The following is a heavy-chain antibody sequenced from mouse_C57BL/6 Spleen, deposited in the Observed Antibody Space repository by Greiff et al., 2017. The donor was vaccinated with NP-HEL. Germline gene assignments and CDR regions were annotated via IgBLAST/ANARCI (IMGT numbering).Heavy chain of an antibody. J-gene: IGHJ2*01. Sequence: QVQLQQSGAELVRPGTSVKVSCKASGYAFTNYLIEWVKQRPGQGLEWIGVINPGSGGTNYNEKFKGKATLTADKSSSTAYMQLSSLTSEDSAVYFCARGRFGYGLDYWGQGTTLTVSS. CDR2: INPGSGGT. CDR3: ARGRFGYGLDY. D-gene: IGHD1-1*01. V-gene: IGHV1-54*01. CDR1: GYAFTNYL.